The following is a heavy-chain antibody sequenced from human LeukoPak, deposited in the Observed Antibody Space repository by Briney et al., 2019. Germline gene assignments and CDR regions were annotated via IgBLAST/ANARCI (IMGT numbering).Heavy chain of an antibody. Sequence: GGSLRLSCAASGFTFSSYWMHWVRQAPGKGLVWVSRINSDGSSTSYADSVKGRFTISRDNAKNTLYLQMNSLRAEDTAVYYCARSRVVVIIDAFDIWGQGTMVTVSS. CDR2: INSDGSST. J-gene: IGHJ3*02. CDR3: ARSRVVVIIDAFDI. D-gene: IGHD3-22*01. V-gene: IGHV3-74*01. CDR1: GFTFSSYW.